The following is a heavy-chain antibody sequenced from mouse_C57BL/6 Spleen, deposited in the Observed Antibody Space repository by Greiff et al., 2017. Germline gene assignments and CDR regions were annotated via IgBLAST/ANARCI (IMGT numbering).Heavy chain of an antibody. V-gene: IGHV1-82*01. CDR2: SYPGDGDT. CDR3: VRGGYYYGSSPWFAY. Sequence: VQVVESGPELVKPGASVKISCKASGYAFSSSWMNWVKQRPGKGLEWIGRSYPGDGDTNYNGKFKGKATLTADKSSSTASMQLSSLTSEYSAVYFCVRGGYYYGSSPWFAYWGQGTLVTVSA. J-gene: IGHJ3*01. D-gene: IGHD1-1*01. CDR1: GYAFSSSW.